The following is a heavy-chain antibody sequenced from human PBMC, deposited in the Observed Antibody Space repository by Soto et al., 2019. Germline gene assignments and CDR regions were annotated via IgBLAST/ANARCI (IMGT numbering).Heavy chain of an antibody. CDR2: IYYSGST. D-gene: IGHD6-19*01. Sequence: SETLSLTCTVSGGSISSSSYYWGWIRQPPGKGLEWIGSIYYSGSTYYNPSLKSRVTISVDTSKNQFSLKLSSVTAADTAVYYCARSIAVAGVGPDYWGQGTLVTVSS. CDR3: ARSIAVAGVGPDY. CDR1: GGSISSSSYY. J-gene: IGHJ4*02. V-gene: IGHV4-39*01.